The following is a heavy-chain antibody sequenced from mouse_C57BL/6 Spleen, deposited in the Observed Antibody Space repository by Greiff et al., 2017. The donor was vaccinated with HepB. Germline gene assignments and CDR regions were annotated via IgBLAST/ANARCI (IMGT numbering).Heavy chain of an antibody. CDR3: ARSPIYYDYWYFDV. CDR1: GYSITSGYD. CDR2: ISYSGST. V-gene: IGHV3-1*01. Sequence: VQLKQSGPGMVKPSQSLSLTCTVTGYSITSGYDWHWIRHFPGNKLEWMGYISYSGSTNYNPSLKSRISITHDTSKNHFFLKLNSVTTDDTATYYCARSPIYYDYWYFDVWGTGTTVTVSS. J-gene: IGHJ1*03. D-gene: IGHD2-4*01.